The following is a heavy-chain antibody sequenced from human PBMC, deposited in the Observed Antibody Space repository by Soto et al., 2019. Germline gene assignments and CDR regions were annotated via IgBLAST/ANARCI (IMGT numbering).Heavy chain of an antibody. CDR1: GYTLTSYD. CDR3: TGGPPNWGFDS. D-gene: IGHD7-27*01. V-gene: IGHV1-8*01. Sequence: ASVKVSCKASGYTLTSYDINWVRQTAGQGLEWMGWMSPKTANTGYAQKFQDRVTMTRSTSISTAYMELSSLTSEDTAVHYCTGGPPNWGFDSWGQGTPVTVSS. CDR2: MSPKTANT. J-gene: IGHJ5*01.